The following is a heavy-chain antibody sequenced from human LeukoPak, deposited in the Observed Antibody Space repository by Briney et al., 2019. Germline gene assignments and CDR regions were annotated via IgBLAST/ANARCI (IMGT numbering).Heavy chain of an antibody. J-gene: IGHJ4*02. Sequence: GGSLRLSCAASGFRFSDYAISWVRQAPGKGLEWVSGISGGGGNTYYADSLKGRLAISRGKSKNTVYLQMDSLRAEDTAVYYCAKPSLTLIRGVRGPFDYWGQGILVTVSS. CDR2: ISGGGGNT. V-gene: IGHV3-23*01. CDR1: GFRFSDYA. CDR3: AKPSLTLIRGVRGPFDY. D-gene: IGHD3-10*01.